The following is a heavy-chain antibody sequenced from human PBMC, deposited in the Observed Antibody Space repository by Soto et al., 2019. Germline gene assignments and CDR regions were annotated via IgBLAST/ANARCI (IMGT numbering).Heavy chain of an antibody. CDR2: ISYDGSNK. V-gene: IGHV3-30-3*01. D-gene: IGHD4-4*01. CDR3: ARDWSNYVGSYYGMDV. CDR1: GFTFSNYA. J-gene: IGHJ6*02. Sequence: QVQLVESGGGVVQPGRSLRLSCAASGFTFSNYAMHWVRQAPGKGLEWVAVISYDGSNKYYADSVKGRFTISRDNSKNTLYLQMNSLRAEDTAVYYWARDWSNYVGSYYGMDVWGQGTTVTVSS.